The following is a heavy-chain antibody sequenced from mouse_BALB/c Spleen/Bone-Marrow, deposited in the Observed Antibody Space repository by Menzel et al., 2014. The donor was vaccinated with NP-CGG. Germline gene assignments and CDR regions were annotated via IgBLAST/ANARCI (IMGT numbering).Heavy chain of an antibody. D-gene: IGHD2-14*01. Sequence: VQLKHSGGGLVQPGGSLRLSCATSGFTFTDYYMSWVRQPPGKALEWLGFIRNKANGYTTEYSASVKGRFTISRDNSQSILYLQMNTLRAEDSATYYCARDRRYDLAWLAYWGQGTLVTVSA. CDR2: IRNKANGYTT. CDR3: ARDRRYDLAWLAY. J-gene: IGHJ3*01. CDR1: GFTFTDYY. V-gene: IGHV7-3*02.